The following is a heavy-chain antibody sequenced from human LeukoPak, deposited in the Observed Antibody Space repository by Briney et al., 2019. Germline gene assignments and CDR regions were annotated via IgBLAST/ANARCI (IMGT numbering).Heavy chain of an antibody. D-gene: IGHD3-10*01. CDR3: AKRNTMVRGGPSFDY. Sequence: HPGGSLRLSCAASGFTFSSYAMNWVRQAPGKGLEWVSIIFGSGDTTYYADSVRGRFTVSRDNSKNMLYLQMNGVRPDDTAVYYCAKRNTMVRGGPSFDYWGQGILVTVSS. J-gene: IGHJ4*02. CDR1: GFTFSSYA. CDR2: IFGSGDTT. V-gene: IGHV3-23*01.